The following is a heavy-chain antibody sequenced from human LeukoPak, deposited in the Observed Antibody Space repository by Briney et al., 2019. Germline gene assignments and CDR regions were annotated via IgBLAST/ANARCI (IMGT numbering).Heavy chain of an antibody. V-gene: IGHV1-69*04. CDR3: ARDGGGSSVDY. CDR1: GGTFSSYA. J-gene: IGHJ4*02. Sequence: ASVKVSCKASGGTFSSYAISWVRQAPGQGLEWMGRIIPILGIANYAQKFQGRVTITADKSTSTAYMELSSLRSEDTAVYYCARDGGGSSVDYWGQGTLVTVSS. CDR2: IIPILGIA. D-gene: IGHD4-23*01.